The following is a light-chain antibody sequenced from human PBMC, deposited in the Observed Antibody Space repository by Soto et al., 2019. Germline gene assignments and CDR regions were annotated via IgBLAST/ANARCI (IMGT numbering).Light chain of an antibody. V-gene: IGKV3-20*01. CDR2: GAS. Sequence: EIVLTQSPGTLSLSPGERATLSCRASQSVSSNYLSWYQQRPGQAPILLIYGASNRATDIPDRFSGSGSGTEFTLTISRVEPEDFAVYYCQQYGTSPRTFGQGTNVEIK. CDR1: QSVSSNY. CDR3: QQYGTSPRT. J-gene: IGKJ1*01.